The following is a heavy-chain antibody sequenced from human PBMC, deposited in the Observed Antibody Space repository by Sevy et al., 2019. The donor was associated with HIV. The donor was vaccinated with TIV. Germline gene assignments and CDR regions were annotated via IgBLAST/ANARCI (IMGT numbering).Heavy chain of an antibody. J-gene: IGHJ4*02. CDR2: IYYSGST. CDR1: GGSISSYY. CDR3: TSGAMHYYDRSGYYEFGTFDY. V-gene: IGHV4-59*01. D-gene: IGHD3-22*01. Sequence: SETLSLTCTVSGGSISSYYWSWIRQPPGKGLEWLGYIYYSGSTNYNPSLKSRVTISVDTSKNQFSLKLSSVTAADTAVYYCTSGAMHYYDRSGYYEFGTFDYWGQGTLVTVSS.